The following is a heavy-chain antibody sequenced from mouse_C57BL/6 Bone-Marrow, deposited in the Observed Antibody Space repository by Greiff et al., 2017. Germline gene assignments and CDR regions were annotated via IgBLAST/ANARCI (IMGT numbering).Heavy chain of an antibody. Sequence: VQLKESGAELVRPGASVKLSCTASGFNIKDDYMHWVKQRPEQGLEWIGWIDPENGDTEYASKFQGKATITADTSSNTAYLQLSSLTSEDTAVYYCTTGGSSSYWGQGTTLTVSS. D-gene: IGHD1-1*01. CDR3: TTGGSSSY. V-gene: IGHV14-4*01. CDR2: IDPENGDT. CDR1: GFNIKDDY. J-gene: IGHJ2*01.